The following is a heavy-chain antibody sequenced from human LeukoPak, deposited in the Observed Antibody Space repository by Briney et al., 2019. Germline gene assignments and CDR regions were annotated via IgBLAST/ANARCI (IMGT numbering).Heavy chain of an antibody. Sequence: PGASLRLSCAASGFTFSSYGMHWVRQAPGKGLEWVAVISYDGSNKYYADSVKGRFTISRDNSKNTLYLQMNSLRAEDTAVYYCAKDRTRGIDCSGGTCYDYDYWGQGTLVTVSS. V-gene: IGHV3-30*18. CDR3: AKDRTRGIDCSGGTCYDYDY. J-gene: IGHJ4*02. CDR1: GFTFSSYG. CDR2: ISYDGSNK. D-gene: IGHD2-15*01.